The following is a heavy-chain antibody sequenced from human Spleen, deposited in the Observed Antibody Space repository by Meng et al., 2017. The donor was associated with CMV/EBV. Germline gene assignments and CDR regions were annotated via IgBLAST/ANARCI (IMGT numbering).Heavy chain of an antibody. Sequence: SRFTFSNARMNWVRQAPGKGLEWVGRIKSKAEDGTRDYAAPVKGRFTISRDDSKNTLSLQMDSLTTEDTAVYYCVTYNYDSSDYFDYWGQGTLVTVSS. D-gene: IGHD3-22*01. CDR3: VTYNYDSSDYFDY. CDR1: RFTFSNAR. CDR2: IKSKAEDGTR. V-gene: IGHV3-15*01. J-gene: IGHJ4*02.